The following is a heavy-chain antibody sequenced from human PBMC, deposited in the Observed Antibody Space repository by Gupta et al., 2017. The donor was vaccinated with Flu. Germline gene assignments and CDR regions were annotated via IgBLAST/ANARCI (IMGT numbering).Heavy chain of an antibody. Sequence: QVQLVQSGAEVKKPGSSAKVSCKASGGTFSSYAISWVRQAPGQGLEWMGGIIPIFGTANYAQKFQGRVTITADESTSTAYMELSSLRSEDTAVYYCARDLYDSSGYSRYNWFDPWGQGTLATVSS. CDR1: GGTFSSYA. CDR2: IIPIFGTA. J-gene: IGHJ5*02. D-gene: IGHD3-22*01. CDR3: ARDLYDSSGYSRYNWFDP. V-gene: IGHV1-69*01.